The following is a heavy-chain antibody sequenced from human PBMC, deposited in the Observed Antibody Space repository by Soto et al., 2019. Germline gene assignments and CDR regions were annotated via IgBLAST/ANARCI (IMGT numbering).Heavy chain of an antibody. V-gene: IGHV4-4*02. Sequence: QVQLQESGPGLVKPSETLSLPCAVSGVSLTTNNWWTWVRQAPGKGLEWVGEIYQTGNTNYNPSLYSRVIASVDKSKTQFFLKRTAVTAAETAIYYCARGAYCSGGSCSGWFDSWGQGTLVTVSS. CDR1: GVSLTTNNW. CDR3: ARGAYCSGGSCSGWFDS. CDR2: IYQTGNT. D-gene: IGHD2-15*01. J-gene: IGHJ5*01.